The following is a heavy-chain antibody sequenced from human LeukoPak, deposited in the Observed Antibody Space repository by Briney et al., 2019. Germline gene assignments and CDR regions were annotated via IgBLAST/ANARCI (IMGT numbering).Heavy chain of an antibody. Sequence: PSETLSLTCTVSGNSISSGDYYWSWIRQLAGKGLEWIGRIYTSGSTTYNPSLKSRVTISGDTSENQFSLRLSSVTAADTAVYYCARASYSYDISGWVPFDYWGQGTLVTVSS. D-gene: IGHD3-22*01. CDR1: GNSISSGDYY. J-gene: IGHJ4*02. CDR2: IYTSGST. CDR3: ARASYSYDISGWVPFDY. V-gene: IGHV4-61*02.